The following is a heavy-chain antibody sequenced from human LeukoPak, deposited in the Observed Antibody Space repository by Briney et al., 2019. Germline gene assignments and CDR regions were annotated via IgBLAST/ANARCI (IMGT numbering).Heavy chain of an antibody. CDR3: ARGDFWSGAPTD. V-gene: IGHV4-59*01. Sequence: SETLSLTCTVYGGSISRYYWSWIRQPPGTGLEWIGYIYYTGRAIYNPSLKSRVSMSVDTSKNQYSLRVNSMTAADTAVYYCARGDFWSGAPTDWGQGTLVTVS. CDR2: IYYTGRA. CDR1: GGSISRYY. D-gene: IGHD3-3*01. J-gene: IGHJ4*02.